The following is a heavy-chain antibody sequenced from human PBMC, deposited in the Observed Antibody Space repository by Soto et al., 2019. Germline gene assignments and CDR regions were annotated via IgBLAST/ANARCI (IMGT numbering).Heavy chain of an antibody. CDR2: ISGRGDDT. CDR3: ARAQPTYSSSYFDY. CDR1: GFTFSSYA. D-gene: IGHD3-22*01. V-gene: IGHV3-23*01. J-gene: IGHJ4*02. Sequence: GGSLRLSSAASGFTFSSYAMSWVRQAPGKGLEWVSTISGRGDDTYYTDSVKGRFTISRDNSKNTLYVHMNSLRAEDTAVYYCARAQPTYSSSYFDYWGQGTLVTVSS.